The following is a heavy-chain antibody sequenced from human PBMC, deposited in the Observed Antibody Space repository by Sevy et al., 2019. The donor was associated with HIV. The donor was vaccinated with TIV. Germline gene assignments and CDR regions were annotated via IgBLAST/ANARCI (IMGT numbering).Heavy chain of an antibody. CDR2: IRYDGSDK. D-gene: IGHD6-13*01. V-gene: IGHV3-30*02. CDR3: AKDLAGPGRRYFDY. J-gene: IGHJ4*02. CDR1: GFTFSNYG. Sequence: GGSLRLSCAASGFTFSNYGMHWVRQVPGKGLEWVTFIRYDGSDKYYAASVKGRFTISRDDSKNTLYLQMDSLTPEDTAIYYCAKDLAGPGRRYFDYWGQGTWSPSPQ.